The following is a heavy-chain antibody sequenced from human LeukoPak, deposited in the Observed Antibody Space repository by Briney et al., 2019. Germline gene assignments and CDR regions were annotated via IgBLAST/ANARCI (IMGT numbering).Heavy chain of an antibody. J-gene: IGHJ4*02. D-gene: IGHD4-11*01. CDR2: IIPIFGTA. CDR3: ASLYHSNSFKNNDY. Sequence: SVKVSCKASGGTFSSYAISWVRQAPGQGLEWMGGIIPIFGTANYAQKFQGRVTITADESTSTAYMELSSLRSEDTAVYYCASLYHSNSFKNNDYWGQGTLVTVSS. V-gene: IGHV1-69*01. CDR1: GGTFSSYA.